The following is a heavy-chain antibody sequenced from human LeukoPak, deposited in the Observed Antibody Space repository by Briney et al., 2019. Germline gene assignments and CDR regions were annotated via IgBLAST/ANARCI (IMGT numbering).Heavy chain of an antibody. Sequence: QPGGSLRLSRAASGFTFSSYAMSWVRQAPGKGLEWVSAISGSGGGTYYADSVKGRFTISRDNSKNTLYLQMNSLRAEDTAVYYCAKGDVVTAIFPLDYWGQGTLVIVSS. D-gene: IGHD5-12*01. CDR2: ISGSGGGT. V-gene: IGHV3-23*01. CDR3: AKGDVVTAIFPLDY. CDR1: GFTFSSYA. J-gene: IGHJ4*02.